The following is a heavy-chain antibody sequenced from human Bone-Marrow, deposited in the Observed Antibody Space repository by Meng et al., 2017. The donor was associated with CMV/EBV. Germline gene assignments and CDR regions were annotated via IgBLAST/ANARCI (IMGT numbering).Heavy chain of an antibody. CDR2: IYYSGST. CDR1: GGSISSYY. CDR3: ARETRWNYVDY. V-gene: IGHV4-59*01. J-gene: IGHJ4*02. D-gene: IGHD3-3*01. Sequence: SETLSLTCTVSGGSISSYYWSWIRQPPGKGLEWIGYIYYSGSTNYNPSLKSRVTISVDTSKNQFSLKLSSVTAADTAVYYCARETRWNYVDYWGQGTLVTVPS.